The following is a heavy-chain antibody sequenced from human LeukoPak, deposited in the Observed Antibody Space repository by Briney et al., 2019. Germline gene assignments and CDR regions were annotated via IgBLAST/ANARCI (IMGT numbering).Heavy chain of an antibody. Sequence: PGGSLRLSCAASGFTFSNACMSWVRQAPGKGLEWVGRIKSKTDGGTTDYAAPMKGRFTISRDDSKSTLYLQMNSLKTEDTAVYYCTTGYYYYDSSGTKYYFDYWGQGTLVTVSS. CDR3: TTGYYYYDSSGTKYYFDY. CDR1: GFTFSNAC. V-gene: IGHV3-15*01. J-gene: IGHJ4*02. D-gene: IGHD3-22*01. CDR2: IKSKTDGGTT.